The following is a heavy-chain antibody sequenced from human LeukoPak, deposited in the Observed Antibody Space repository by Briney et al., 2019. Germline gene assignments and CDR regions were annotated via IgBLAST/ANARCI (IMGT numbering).Heavy chain of an antibody. V-gene: IGHV3-49*03. D-gene: IGHD3-10*01. J-gene: IGHJ4*02. CDR3: AKFQPRGRGSGSD. CDR1: GFTFGDYA. Sequence: PGGSLRLSCTASGFTFGDYAMSWFRQAPGKGLEWVGFIRSKAYGGTTEYAASVKGRFTISRDDSKSIAYLQMNSLRAEDTAVYYCAKFQPRGRGSGSDWGQGTLVTVSS. CDR2: IRSKAYGGTT.